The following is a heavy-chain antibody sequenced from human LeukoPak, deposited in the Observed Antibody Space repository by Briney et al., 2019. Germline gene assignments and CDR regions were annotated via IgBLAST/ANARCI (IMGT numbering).Heavy chain of an antibody. D-gene: IGHD3-22*01. CDR1: GFTVSDYS. CDR2: ISGSGSYT. Sequence: GGSLRLSCAASGFTVSDYSMSWVRQAPGKGLGWVSAISGSGSYTDYADSVKGRFTISKDNSKNTVYMRMSSLRAEDTAVYYCAKRRYDSSGHFDSWGQGTLVTVSS. V-gene: IGHV3-23*01. CDR3: AKRRYDSSGHFDS. J-gene: IGHJ4*02.